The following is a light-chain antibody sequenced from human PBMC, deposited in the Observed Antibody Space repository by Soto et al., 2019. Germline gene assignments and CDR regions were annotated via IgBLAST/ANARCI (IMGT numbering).Light chain of an antibody. Sequence: PGEKVTLSCMASQSVSSYLAWYQQKPGQAPRLLISAASIRATGISARFSGSGSGTEFTLTISSLQPDDFASYYCQHYNSYSEAFGQGTKVDI. J-gene: IGKJ1*01. CDR3: QHYNSYSEA. CDR1: QSVSSY. V-gene: IGKV3D-15*01. CDR2: AAS.